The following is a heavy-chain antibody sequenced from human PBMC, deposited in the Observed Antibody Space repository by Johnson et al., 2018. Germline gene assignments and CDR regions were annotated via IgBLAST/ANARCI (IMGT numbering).Heavy chain of an antibody. CDR2: IYPGDSDT. V-gene: IGHV5-51*01. Sequence: EEQLVESGAEVKKPGESLKISCKGSGYSFTTYWIGWVRQMPGKGLEWLGIIYPGDSDTRYSPSFQGQVTISADKSISTAYLQWSSLKASDTAMYYCARPLTGYSWGDAFDIWGQGTMVTVSS. J-gene: IGHJ3*02. CDR1: GYSFTTYW. D-gene: IGHD3-9*01. CDR3: ARPLTGYSWGDAFDI.